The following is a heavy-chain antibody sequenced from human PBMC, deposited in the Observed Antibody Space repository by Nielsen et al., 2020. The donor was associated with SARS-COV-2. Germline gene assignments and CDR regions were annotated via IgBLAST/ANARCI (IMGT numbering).Heavy chain of an antibody. V-gene: IGHV2-70*11. D-gene: IGHD4-17*01. CDR3: ARTHYGDYYYYYMDV. J-gene: IGHJ6*03. CDR2: IDWDDDK. CDR1: GFSLSTSGMC. Sequence: SGPTLVKPTQSLTLTCTFSGFSLSTSGMCVSWIRQPPGNALEWLARIDWDDDKYYSTSLKTRLTISKDTSKNQVVLTMTNMDPVDTATYYCARTHYGDYYYYYMDVWGKGTTVTVSS.